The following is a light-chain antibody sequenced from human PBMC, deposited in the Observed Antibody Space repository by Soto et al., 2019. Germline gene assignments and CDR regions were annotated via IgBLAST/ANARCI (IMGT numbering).Light chain of an antibody. J-gene: IGLJ2*01. V-gene: IGLV2-8*01. CDR2: EVS. CDR3: SSYAGSNNFVV. Sequence: ALTQPPSASGSPGQSVTISCTGTSSDVGDYNYVSWYQHHPGKAPKLMIYEVSKRPSGVPDRFSGSKSGNTASLTVSGLQADDEADYYCSSYAGSNNFVVFGGGTKLTVL. CDR1: SSDVGDYNY.